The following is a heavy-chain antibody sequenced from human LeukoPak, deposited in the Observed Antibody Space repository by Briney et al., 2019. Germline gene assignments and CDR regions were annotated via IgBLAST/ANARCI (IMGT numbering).Heavy chain of an antibody. Sequence: GGSLRLSCAASGFTFSSYSMNWVRQAPGKGLEWVSSISSSSSYIYYADSVKGRFTISRDNAKNSLYLQMNSLRAEDTAVYYCARDLAGGSAFDIWGQGTMVTVS. CDR2: ISSSSSYI. CDR3: ARDLAGGSAFDI. J-gene: IGHJ3*02. CDR1: GFTFSSYS. D-gene: IGHD1-1*01. V-gene: IGHV3-21*01.